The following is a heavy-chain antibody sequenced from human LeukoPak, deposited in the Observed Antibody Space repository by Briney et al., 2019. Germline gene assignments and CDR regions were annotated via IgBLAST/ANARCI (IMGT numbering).Heavy chain of an antibody. CDR2: INPNSGGT. J-gene: IGHJ6*03. V-gene: IGHV1-2*02. CDR1: GYTFTGYY. D-gene: IGHD4-23*01. CDR3: ARGGLRWFNYYMDA. Sequence: GASVKVSCKASGYTFTGYYMHWVRQAPGQGLEWMGWINPNSGGTNYAQKFQGRVTITADESTSTAYMELSSLRSEDTAVYYCARGGLRWFNYYMDAWGKGTTVTISS.